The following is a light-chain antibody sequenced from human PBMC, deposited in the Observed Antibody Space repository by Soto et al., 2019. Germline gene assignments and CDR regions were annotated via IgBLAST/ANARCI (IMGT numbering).Light chain of an antibody. Sequence: EAVMTQPPDTLSASPLEGVMLFCRPSQSASSNLAWYQQKPGQAPRLLIYGASTRATGIPARFSGSGSGTEFTLTISSLQSEDFAVYYCQQYNNWPLITFGQGTRLEIK. J-gene: IGKJ5*01. CDR2: GAS. CDR1: QSASSN. CDR3: QQYNNWPLIT. V-gene: IGKV3-15*01.